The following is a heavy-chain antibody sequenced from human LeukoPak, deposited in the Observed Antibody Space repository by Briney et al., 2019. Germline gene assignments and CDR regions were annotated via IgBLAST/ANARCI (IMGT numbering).Heavy chain of an antibody. CDR2: ISSSSSYI. D-gene: IGHD6-19*01. V-gene: IGHV3-21*01. CDR3: ARPLFSGWRSNDAFDI. J-gene: IGHJ3*02. CDR1: GFTFSSYS. Sequence: GGSLRLSCAASGFTFSSYSMNWVRQAPGKGLEWVSSISSSSSYIYYADSVKGRFTISRDNAKNSLYLQMNSLRAEDTAVYYCARPLFSGWRSNDAFDIWGQGTMVTVSS.